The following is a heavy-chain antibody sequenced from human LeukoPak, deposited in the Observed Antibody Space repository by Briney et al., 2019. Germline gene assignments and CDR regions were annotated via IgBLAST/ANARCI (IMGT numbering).Heavy chain of an antibody. CDR3: ATGYEGATTSGFDP. D-gene: IGHD1-26*01. CDR2: FDPEDGET. CDR1: GYTLTELS. Sequence: GASVKVSCKVSGYTLTELSMHWVRQAPGKGLEWMGGFDPEDGETIYAQKFQGRVTMTEDTSTDTAYMELSSLRSEDTAVYYCATGYEGATTSGFDPWGQGTLVTVSS. V-gene: IGHV1-24*01. J-gene: IGHJ5*02.